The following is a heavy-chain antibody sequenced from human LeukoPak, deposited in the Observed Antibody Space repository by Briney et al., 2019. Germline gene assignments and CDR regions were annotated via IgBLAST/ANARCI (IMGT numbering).Heavy chain of an antibody. J-gene: IGHJ6*03. CDR2: INPNSGGT. V-gene: IGHV1-2*02. D-gene: IGHD6-13*01. CDR1: GYTFTGYY. Sequence: GASVTVSCKASGYTFTGYYMHWVRQAPGQGLEWMGWINPNSGGTNHAQKFQGRVTMTRDTSISTAYMELSRLRSDDTAVYYCARAGWGYSSSWDYYYYMDVWGKGTTVTVSS. CDR3: ARAGWGYSSSWDYYYYMDV.